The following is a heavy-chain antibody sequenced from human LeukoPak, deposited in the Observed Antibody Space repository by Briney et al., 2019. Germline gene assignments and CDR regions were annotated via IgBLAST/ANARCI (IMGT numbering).Heavy chain of an antibody. CDR3: ASTGYSSGWYGFWFDP. CDR2: IYYSGST. V-gene: IGHV4-59*01. J-gene: IGHJ5*02. D-gene: IGHD6-19*01. Sequence: PSETLSLTCTVSGGSISSYYWSLIRQPPGKGLEWIGYIYYSGSTNYNPSLKSRVTISVDTSKNQFSLKLSSVTAADTAVYYCASTGYSSGWYGFWFDPWGQGTLVTVSS. CDR1: GGSISSYY.